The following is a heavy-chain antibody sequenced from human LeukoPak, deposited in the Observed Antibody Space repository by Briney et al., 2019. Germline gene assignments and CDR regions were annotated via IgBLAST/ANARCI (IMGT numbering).Heavy chain of an antibody. CDR2: INSDGSST. CDR1: GFTFSDYY. CDR3: ARTPRYFDGSYYFDY. J-gene: IGHJ4*02. D-gene: IGHD3-9*01. V-gene: IGHV3-74*01. Sequence: PGGSLRLSCAASGFTFSDYYMSWIRQAPGKGLVWVSRINSDGSSTSYADSVKGRFTISRDNAKNTLYLQMNSLRAEDTAVYYCARTPRYFDGSYYFDYWGQGTLVTVSS.